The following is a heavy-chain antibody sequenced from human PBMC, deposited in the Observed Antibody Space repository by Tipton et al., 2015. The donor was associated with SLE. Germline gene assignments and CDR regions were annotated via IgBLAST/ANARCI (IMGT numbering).Heavy chain of an antibody. CDR1: GGSISSNY. D-gene: IGHD6-19*01. CDR3: ASSSGWNHYYYYYGMDV. Sequence: LSLTCTVSGGSISSNYWSWIRQPPGKGLEWIGYIYYSGSTKYNPSLKSRVTISVDTSKNQFSLKMSSVTAADTAVYYCASSSGWNHYYYYYGMDVWGQGTTVTVSS. CDR2: IYYSGST. J-gene: IGHJ6*02. V-gene: IGHV4-59*01.